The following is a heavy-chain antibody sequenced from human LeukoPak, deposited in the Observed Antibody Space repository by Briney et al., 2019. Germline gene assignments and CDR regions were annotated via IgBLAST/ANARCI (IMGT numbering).Heavy chain of an antibody. CDR3: AKGPRLIWFGGPSHFDY. J-gene: IGHJ4*02. V-gene: IGHV3-23*01. D-gene: IGHD3-10*01. CDR1: AFTFSNYA. Sequence: GGSLRLSCAASAFTFSNYAMTWVSQAPGKGLEWRSAISGSAGSTYYADSVKGRFTISRDNSKNTLYLQMNSLRAEDTAVYYCAKGPRLIWFGGPSHFDYWGQGTLVTVSS. CDR2: ISGSAGST.